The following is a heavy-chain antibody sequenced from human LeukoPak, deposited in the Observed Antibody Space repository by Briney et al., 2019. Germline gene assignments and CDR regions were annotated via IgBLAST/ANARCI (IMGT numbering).Heavy chain of an antibody. D-gene: IGHD5-12*01. CDR3: ARDNSVGDSAWWFDP. V-gene: IGHV1-18*01. Sequence: GASVKVSCKASGYTFTSYGISWVRQAPGQGLEWMGWISGYNGNTNYAQNLQGRVTMTTDTSTSTVYMELRSLRSEDTAVYYCARDNSVGDSAWWFDPWGQGTLVTVSS. CDR1: GYTFTSYG. J-gene: IGHJ5*02. CDR2: ISGYNGNT.